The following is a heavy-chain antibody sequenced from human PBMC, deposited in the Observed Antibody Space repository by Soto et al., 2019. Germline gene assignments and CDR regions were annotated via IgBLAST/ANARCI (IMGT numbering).Heavy chain of an antibody. CDR1: GGTFSSYA. J-gene: IGHJ5*02. CDR3: ARDIATTVVTRDCFDT. D-gene: IGHD4-17*01. Sequence: GASVKVSCKASGGTFSSYAISWVRQAPGQGLEWMGGIIPIFGTANYAQKFQGRVTITADESTSTAYMELSSLRSEDTAVYYCARDIATTVVTRDCFDTWGQGTLVTVSS. V-gene: IGHV1-69*13. CDR2: IIPIFGTA.